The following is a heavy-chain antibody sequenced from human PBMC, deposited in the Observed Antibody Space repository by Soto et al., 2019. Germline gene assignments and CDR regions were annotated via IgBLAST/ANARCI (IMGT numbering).Heavy chain of an antibody. CDR2: ISPSGGST. D-gene: IGHD5-12*01. J-gene: IGHJ4*02. CDR3: AWRRVYSGKYIDY. V-gene: IGHV1-46*01. CDR1: EYTFTRNY. Sequence: AASVKVSCKASEYTFTRNYIHWVRQAPGQGLEWMGLISPSGGSTNYAQKFQGRVTLTRDTSTSTVYMEVNSLLSGDTAVYFCAWRRVYSGKYIDYWGQGTLVTVSS.